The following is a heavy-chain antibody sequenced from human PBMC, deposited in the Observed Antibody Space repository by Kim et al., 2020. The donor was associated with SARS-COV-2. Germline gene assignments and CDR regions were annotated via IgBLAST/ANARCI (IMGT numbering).Heavy chain of an antibody. CDR2: ISDDGTKT. CDR3: ARDVTMIRGVYDAFDI. Sequence: GGSLRLSCAASGFTFSSFSMHWVRQAPGKGLEWVAVISDDGTKTYYADSVKGRFTISRDNSKNTLYLQMNSLRAEDTAVFYCARDVTMIRGVYDAFDIWG. J-gene: IGHJ3*02. V-gene: IGHV3-30*04. D-gene: IGHD3-10*01. CDR1: GFTFSSFS.